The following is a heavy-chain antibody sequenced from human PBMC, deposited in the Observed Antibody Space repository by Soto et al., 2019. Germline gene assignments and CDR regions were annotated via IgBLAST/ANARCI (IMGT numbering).Heavy chain of an antibody. CDR3: ARDRKLFLYSNYYHHDRLAF. V-gene: IGHV4-30-4*01. CDR1: GGSISSGDYY. CDR2: IYYSGST. Sequence: SETLSLTCTVSGGSISSGDYYWSWIRQPPGKGLEWIGYIYYSGSTYYNPSLQSRVTISVDTSKNQFSLKLSSVTAADTAVYYCARDRKLFLYSNYYHHDRLAFSGQRTTVTV. J-gene: IGHJ6*02. D-gene: IGHD3-3*01.